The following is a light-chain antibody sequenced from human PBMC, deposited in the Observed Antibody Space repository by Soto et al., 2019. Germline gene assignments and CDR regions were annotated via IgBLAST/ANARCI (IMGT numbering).Light chain of an antibody. CDR2: GAS. CDR3: QKYNDWPLT. V-gene: IGKV3-15*01. CDR1: QSVSRN. Sequence: EIVMTQSPATLSVSPGERATLSCRASQSVSRNLAWYQQKPGQAPRLLIYGASTRATGIPARFSGSGSGTEFTLIISSLQSEDFAVYYCQKYNDWPLTFGGGTKVDIK. J-gene: IGKJ4*01.